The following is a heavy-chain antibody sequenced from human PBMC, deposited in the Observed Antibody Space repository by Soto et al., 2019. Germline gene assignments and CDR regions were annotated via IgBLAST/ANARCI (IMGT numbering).Heavy chain of an antibody. D-gene: IGHD4-17*01. Sequence: SETLSLTCTVSGGSISSGGYYWSWIRQHPGKGLEWIGYIYYSGSTYYNPSLKSRVTISVDTSKNQFSLKLSSVTAADTAVYYCARGYYGDYVYPDYWGQGTLVTVSS. CDR2: IYYSGST. CDR1: GGSISSGGYY. CDR3: ARGYYGDYVYPDY. V-gene: IGHV4-31*03. J-gene: IGHJ4*02.